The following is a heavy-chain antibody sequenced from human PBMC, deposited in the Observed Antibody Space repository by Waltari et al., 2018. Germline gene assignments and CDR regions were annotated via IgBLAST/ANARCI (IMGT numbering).Heavy chain of an antibody. CDR3: AGVAAAGTSDWFDP. Sequence: QLQLQESGSGLVKPSQTLSLTCAVPGGSISSGGYSWTWIRQPPVKGLEWIGYIYHSGSTYYNPSLKSRVTISVDRSKNQFSLKLSSVTAADTAVYYCAGVAAAGTSDWFDPWGQGTLVTVSS. J-gene: IGHJ5*02. CDR2: IYHSGST. CDR1: GGSISSGGYS. D-gene: IGHD6-13*01. V-gene: IGHV4-30-2*01.